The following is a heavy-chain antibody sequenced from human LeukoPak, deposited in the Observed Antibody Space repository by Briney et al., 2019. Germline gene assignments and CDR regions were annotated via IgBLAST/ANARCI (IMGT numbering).Heavy chain of an antibody. Sequence: GGSLRLSCAASGFTFSSYGMHWVRQAPGKGLEWVAFTRYDGSTKYYADSVNGRFIISRDNSKNTLYLQMNSLRAEDTAMYYCSKDRDSAASDIDVWGRGTTVTVSS. CDR1: GFTFSSYG. CDR3: SKDRDSAASDIDV. J-gene: IGHJ6*03. CDR2: TRYDGSTK. D-gene: IGHD6-13*01. V-gene: IGHV3-30*02.